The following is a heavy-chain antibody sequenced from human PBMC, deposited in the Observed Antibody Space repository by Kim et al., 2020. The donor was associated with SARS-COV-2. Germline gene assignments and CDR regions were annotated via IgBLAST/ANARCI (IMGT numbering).Heavy chain of an antibody. J-gene: IGHJ4*02. V-gene: IGHV4-30-2*04. CDR3: ARAYDSSGYPLIPFDY. D-gene: IGHD3-22*01. Sequence: SLKSRVTISVDTSKNQFSLKLSSVTAADTAVYYCARAYDSSGYPLIPFDYWGQGTLVTVSS.